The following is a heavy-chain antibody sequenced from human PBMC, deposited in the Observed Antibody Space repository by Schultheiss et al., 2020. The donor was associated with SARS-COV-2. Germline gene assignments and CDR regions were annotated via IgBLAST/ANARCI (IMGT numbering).Heavy chain of an antibody. CDR3: ARGFDYYDSSGP. J-gene: IGHJ5*02. CDR1: GGSFSGYY. D-gene: IGHD3-22*01. Sequence: GSLRLSCAVYGGSFSGYYWSWIRQPAGKGLEWIGRIYTSGNINCNPSLKSRVTISVDTSKNQFSLKLSSVTAADTAVYYCARGFDYYDSSGPWGQGTLVTVSS. V-gene: IGHV4-59*10. CDR2: IYTSGNI.